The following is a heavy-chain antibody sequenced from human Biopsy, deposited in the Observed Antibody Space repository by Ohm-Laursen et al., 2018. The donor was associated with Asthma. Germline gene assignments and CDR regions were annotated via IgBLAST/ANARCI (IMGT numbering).Heavy chain of an antibody. V-gene: IGHV3-30*18. J-gene: IGHJ4*02. CDR2: ISQDARTQ. CDR3: AKSVLVWIVATGNYFDY. CDR1: GFSFSNFA. Sequence: SLRLSCAASGFSFSNFAIHWVRQAPGKGLEWVGVISQDARTQDYADSVKGRFTMARDNSKNTLDLQMNSLREEDTAVYYCAKSVLVWIVATGNYFDYWGQGTLVTVSS. D-gene: IGHD5-12*01.